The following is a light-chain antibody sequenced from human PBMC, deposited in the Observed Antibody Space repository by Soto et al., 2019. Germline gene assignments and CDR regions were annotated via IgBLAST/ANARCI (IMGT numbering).Light chain of an antibody. Sequence: QSALTQPPSASGTPGQRVTISCSGSSSNIGSNYVYWYQQLPGTVPQLLIYRNNERPSGVPDRFSGSKSGTSASLAISGLRSEDDADYYCAAWDDSLSGVVFGGGTKVTVL. V-gene: IGLV1-47*01. CDR3: AAWDDSLSGVV. CDR1: SSNIGSNY. J-gene: IGLJ2*01. CDR2: RNN.